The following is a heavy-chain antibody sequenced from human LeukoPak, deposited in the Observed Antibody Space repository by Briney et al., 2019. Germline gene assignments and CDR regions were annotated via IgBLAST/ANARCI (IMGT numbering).Heavy chain of an antibody. CDR1: GFTFSSYG. Sequence: GGSLRLSCAASGFTFSSYGMHWVRQAPGKGLEWVAVISYDGSNKYYADSVKGRFTISRDNSKNTLYLQMNSLRAEDTAVYYCAKELLGYGSGPYYEYGMDVWGQGTTVTVSS. CDR3: AKELLGYGSGPYYEYGMDV. CDR2: ISYDGSNK. V-gene: IGHV3-30*18. D-gene: IGHD3-10*01. J-gene: IGHJ6*02.